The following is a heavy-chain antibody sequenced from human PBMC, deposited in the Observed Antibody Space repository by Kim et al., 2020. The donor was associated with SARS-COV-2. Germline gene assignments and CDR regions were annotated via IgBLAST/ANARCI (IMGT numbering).Heavy chain of an antibody. D-gene: IGHD1-26*01. J-gene: IGHJ4*02. CDR1: GFTFNSYS. CDR2: ISSSGSSI. V-gene: IGHV3-48*01. CDR3: AGRLDY. Sequence: GGSLRLSWAASGFTFNSYSMNWVRQAPGKGLEWISYISSSGSSIYYADSVKGRFTISRDKARNLVFLQMNSLRTDDTAVYYCAGRLDYWGQGILVTVSS.